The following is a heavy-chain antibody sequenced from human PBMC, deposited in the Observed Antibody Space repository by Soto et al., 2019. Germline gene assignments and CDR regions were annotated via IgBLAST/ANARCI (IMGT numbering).Heavy chain of an antibody. CDR1: AGYISSGNYY. Sequence: QVQLQESGPGLVKPSQTLSLTCTVSAGYISSGNYYWSWIRQPPGKGLEWIGHIYSSGTAFYNPSLKSRVTISVDASKNQFSLQLTSVTAADTAIYYCARGLTTLYYFDSWGQGTLVSVSS. CDR3: ARGLTTLYYFDS. J-gene: IGHJ4*02. V-gene: IGHV4-30-4*01. CDR2: IYSSGTA. D-gene: IGHD1-1*01.